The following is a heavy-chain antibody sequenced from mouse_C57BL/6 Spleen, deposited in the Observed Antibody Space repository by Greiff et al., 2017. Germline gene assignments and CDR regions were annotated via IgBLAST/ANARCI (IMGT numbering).Heavy chain of an antibody. D-gene: IGHD2-5*01. V-gene: IGHV5-4*03. J-gene: IGHJ2*01. CDR1: GFTFSSYA. CDR3: ARVYYSNYFDY. Sequence: DVMLVESGGGLVKPGGSLKLSCAASGFTFSSYAMSWVRQTPEKRLEWVATISDGGSYTYYPDNVKGRFTISRDNAKNNLYLQMSHLKSEDTAMYYCARVYYSNYFDYWGQGTTLTVSS. CDR2: ISDGGSYT.